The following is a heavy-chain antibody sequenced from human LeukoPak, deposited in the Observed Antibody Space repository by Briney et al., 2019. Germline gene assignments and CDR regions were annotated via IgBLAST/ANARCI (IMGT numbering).Heavy chain of an antibody. D-gene: IGHD3-3*01. CDR2: ISAYNGNT. CDR3: ARDLSELRFLEWLSHDNWFDP. J-gene: IGHJ5*02. CDR1: GYTFTSYG. Sequence: ALVKVSCKASGYTFTSYGISWVRQAPGQGLEWMGWISAYNGNTNYAQKLQGRVTMTTDTSTSTAYMELRSLRSDDTAVYYCARDLSELRFLEWLSHDNWFDPWGQGTLVTVSS. V-gene: IGHV1-18*01.